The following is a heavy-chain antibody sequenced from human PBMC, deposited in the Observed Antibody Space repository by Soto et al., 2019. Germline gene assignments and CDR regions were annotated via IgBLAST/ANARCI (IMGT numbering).Heavy chain of an antibody. CDR2: IHYSGST. V-gene: IGHV4-59*08. CDR1: GGSISTYY. D-gene: IGHD6-19*01. J-gene: IGHJ4*02. Sequence: SETLSLTCTVPGGSISTYYWSWIRQSPGKGLEWIGYIHYSGSTNYNPPLKSRVTMSLDTSKNQFSLKLSSVTAADTAVYYCARHSGGWLTEPFDYWGQGTLVTVSS. CDR3: ARHSGGWLTEPFDY.